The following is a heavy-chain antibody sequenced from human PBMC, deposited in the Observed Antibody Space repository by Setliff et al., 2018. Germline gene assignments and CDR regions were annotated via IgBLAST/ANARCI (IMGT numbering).Heavy chain of an antibody. CDR3: ARLSWNGLRYYGLDV. V-gene: IGHV4-59*01. CDR2: IQKSGST. D-gene: IGHD3-3*01. CDR1: GVSISSYY. Sequence: ETLSLTCNVSGVSISSYYWSWIRQPPGKGLESIGYIQKSGSTNYNPSLMSRVSISVDTSKNQFSLKLRSVTAADTAVYYCARLSWNGLRYYGLDVWGQGTTITVSS. J-gene: IGHJ6*02.